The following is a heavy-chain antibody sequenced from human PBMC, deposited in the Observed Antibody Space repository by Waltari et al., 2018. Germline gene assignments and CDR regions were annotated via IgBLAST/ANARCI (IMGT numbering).Heavy chain of an antibody. J-gene: IGHJ4*02. D-gene: IGHD3-10*01. CDR3: ARGPGRESREAFDY. CDR2: IYSGGST. Sequence: QVQLQESGPGLVKPSETLSLTCTVSGGSISGSYWSWIRQPAGKGLEWIGRIYSGGSTDYNPSRKSRPTMSVDTSKNQFSLKLSSVTAADTAVYYCARGPGRESREAFDYWGQGTLVTVSS. V-gene: IGHV4-4*07. CDR1: GGSISGSY.